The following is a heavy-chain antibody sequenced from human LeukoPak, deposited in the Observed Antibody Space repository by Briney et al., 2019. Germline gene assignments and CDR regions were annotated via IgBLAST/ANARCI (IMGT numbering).Heavy chain of an antibody. Sequence: PGRSLRLSCAASGFTFSSYAMRWVRQAPGKGLEWVAVISYDGSNKYYADSVKGRFTISRDNSKNTLYLQMNSLRAEDTAVYYCARDSEVVTYYYYYGMDVWGQGTTVTVSS. D-gene: IGHD3-22*01. CDR3: ARDSEVVTYYYYYGMDV. CDR1: GFTFSSYA. CDR2: ISYDGSNK. J-gene: IGHJ6*02. V-gene: IGHV3-30-3*01.